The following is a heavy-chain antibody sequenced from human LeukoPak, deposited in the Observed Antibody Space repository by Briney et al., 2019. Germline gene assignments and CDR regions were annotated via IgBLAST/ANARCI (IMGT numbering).Heavy chain of an antibody. J-gene: IGHJ4*02. CDR3: ARGPYYGDYVDY. V-gene: IGHV3-21*01. CDR1: GFTFSSYS. Sequence: PGGSLRLSCAASGFTFSSYSMNWVRQAPGKGLEWVSSISSSSSYIYYADSVKGRFTISRDNAKNSLYLQMNSLRAEGTAVYYCARGPYYGDYVDYWGQGTLVTVSS. D-gene: IGHD4-17*01. CDR2: ISSSSSYI.